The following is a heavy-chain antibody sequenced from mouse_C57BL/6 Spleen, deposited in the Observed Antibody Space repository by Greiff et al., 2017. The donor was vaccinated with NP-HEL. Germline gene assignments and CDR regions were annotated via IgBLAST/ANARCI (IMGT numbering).Heavy chain of an antibody. D-gene: IGHD2-1*01. CDR2: ISGGGGNT. Sequence: EVMLVESGGGLVKPGGSLKLSCAASGFTFSSYTMSWVRQTPEKRLEWVATISGGGGNTYYPDSVKGRFTISRDNAKNTLYLQMSSLRSEDTALYYCARHHGNYVAWFAYWGQGTLVTVSA. J-gene: IGHJ3*01. CDR3: ARHHGNYVAWFAY. CDR1: GFTFSSYT. V-gene: IGHV5-9*01.